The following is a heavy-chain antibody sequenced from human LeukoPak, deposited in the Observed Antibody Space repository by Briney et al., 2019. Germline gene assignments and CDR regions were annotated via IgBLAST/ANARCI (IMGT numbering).Heavy chain of an antibody. CDR3: TRTVGGYFAEVYFDY. CDR1: GFTFSSYW. D-gene: IGHD3-22*01. J-gene: IGHJ4*02. CDR2: INSDGSST. Sequence: GGSLRLSCAASGFTFSSYWMHWVRQAPGKGLVWVSRINSDGSSTSYADSVKGRFTISRDNAKNTLYLQMNSLRAEDTAVYYCTRTVGGYFAEVYFDYWGQGTLVTVSS. V-gene: IGHV3-74*01.